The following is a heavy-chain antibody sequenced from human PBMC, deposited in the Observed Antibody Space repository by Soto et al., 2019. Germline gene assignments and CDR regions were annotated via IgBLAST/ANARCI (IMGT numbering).Heavy chain of an antibody. CDR3: ARVWGELHALEI. J-gene: IGHJ3*02. V-gene: IGHV1-18*04. Sequence: ASVKVSCKASGYTFTSYGISWVRQAPGPGLEWMGWISASNGNTNYAQKLQGRVTMTTDTSTGTAYMELRSLRADDTAVDYWARVWGELHALEIWGQGTMVTVSS. CDR2: ISASNGNT. CDR1: GYTFTSYG. D-gene: IGHD3-16*01.